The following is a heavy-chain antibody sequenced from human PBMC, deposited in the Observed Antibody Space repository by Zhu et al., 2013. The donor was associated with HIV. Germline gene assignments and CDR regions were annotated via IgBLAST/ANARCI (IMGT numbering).Heavy chain of an antibody. D-gene: IGHD3-3*01. CDR1: GYTFTSYD. J-gene: IGHJ3*02. Sequence: QVQLVQSGAGVKKPGASVKVSCKASGYTFTSYDINWVRQATGQGLEWMGWMNPNSGNTGYAQKFQGRVTMTRNTSISTAYMELSSLRSEDTAVYYCARRITIFGVVIPDIWGQGTMVTVSS. V-gene: IGHV1-8*01. CDR3: ARRITIFGVVIPDI. CDR2: MNPNSGNT.